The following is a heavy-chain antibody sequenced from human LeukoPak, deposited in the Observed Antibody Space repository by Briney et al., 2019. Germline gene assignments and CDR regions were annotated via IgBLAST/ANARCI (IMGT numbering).Heavy chain of an antibody. Sequence: SETLSLTCAVSGFSISRGYYWGWFRQPAGQGLEWIGSIHPSGTTFYNSSLNSRVTMSIDAPKIPSSLRLSLVTAADAAVYCSAREMERRITDWGQGTLVTVSS. J-gene: IGHJ4*02. CDR3: AREMERRITD. V-gene: IGHV4-38-2*02. D-gene: IGHD1-1*01. CDR1: GFSISRGYY. CDR2: IHPSGTT.